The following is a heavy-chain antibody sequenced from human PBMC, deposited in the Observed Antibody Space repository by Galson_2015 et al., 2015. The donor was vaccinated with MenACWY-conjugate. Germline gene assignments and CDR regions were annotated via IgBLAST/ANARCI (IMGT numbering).Heavy chain of an antibody. D-gene: IGHD3-10*01. V-gene: IGHV3-23*01. J-gene: IGHJ5*02. Sequence: SLRLSCAASGLTFSSYAMSWVRQAPGKGLEWVPSISTTGGTTYYADSVKGRFTIARDNSKNTLYLQMNSLRAGDTAVYYCAQGAGSRWFDPWGQGTLVIVSS. CDR3: AQGAGSRWFDP. CDR1: GLTFSSYA. CDR2: ISTTGGTT.